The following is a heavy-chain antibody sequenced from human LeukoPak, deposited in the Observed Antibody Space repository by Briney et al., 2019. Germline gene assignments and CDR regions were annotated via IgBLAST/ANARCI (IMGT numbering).Heavy chain of an antibody. D-gene: IGHD5-18*01. Sequence: GGSLRLSCAASGFTFDDYGMSWVRQAPGKGLEWVSGINWNGGSTGYADSVKGRFTISRDNSKNTLYLQMNSLRAEDTAVYYCTRATWDTGNPFDYWGQGTLVTVSS. CDR1: GFTFDDYG. V-gene: IGHV3-20*04. CDR3: TRATWDTGNPFDY. J-gene: IGHJ4*02. CDR2: INWNGGST.